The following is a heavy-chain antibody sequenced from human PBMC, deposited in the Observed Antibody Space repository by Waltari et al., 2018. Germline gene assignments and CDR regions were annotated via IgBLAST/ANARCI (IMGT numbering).Heavy chain of an antibody. CDR2: INPNSGGT. D-gene: IGHD2-15*01. Sequence: QVQLVQSGAEVKKPGASVKVSCKASGYTFPGHYMHWVRQAPGQGLEWMGWINPNSGGTNYAQKFQGRVTMTRDTYISTAYMELSRLRSDDTAVYYCAREFVVVVAATPFDPWGQGTLVTVSS. CDR1: GYTFPGHY. V-gene: IGHV1-2*02. CDR3: AREFVVVVAATPFDP. J-gene: IGHJ5*02.